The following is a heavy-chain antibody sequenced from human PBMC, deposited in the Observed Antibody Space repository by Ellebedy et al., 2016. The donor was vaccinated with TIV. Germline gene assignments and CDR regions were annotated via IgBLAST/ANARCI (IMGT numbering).Heavy chain of an antibody. V-gene: IGHV4-59*12. D-gene: IGHD3-16*02. CDR1: GGSISSYY. CDR3: ARVGGDYDYVWGSYRPFHYYYYGMDV. Sequence: SETLSLXCTVSGGSISSYYWSWIRQPPGKGLEWIGYIYYSGSTNYNPSLKSRVTISVDRSKNQFSLKLSSVTAADTAVYYCARVGGDYDYVWGSYRPFHYYYYGMDVWGQGTTVTVSS. J-gene: IGHJ6*02. CDR2: IYYSGST.